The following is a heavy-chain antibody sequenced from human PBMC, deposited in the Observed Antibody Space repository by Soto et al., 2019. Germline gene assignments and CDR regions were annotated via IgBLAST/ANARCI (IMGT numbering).Heavy chain of an antibody. V-gene: IGHV3-23*01. CDR2: ISGSGGST. CDR3: AKESDYDILTGYYDGFDY. CDR1: GFTFSSYA. J-gene: IGHJ4*02. Sequence: GGSLRLSCAASGFTFSSYAMSWVRQAPGKGLEWVSAISGSGGSTYYADSVKGRFTISRDNSKNTLYLQMNSLRAEDTAVYYCAKESDYDILTGYYDGFDYWGQGTLVTVSS. D-gene: IGHD3-9*01.